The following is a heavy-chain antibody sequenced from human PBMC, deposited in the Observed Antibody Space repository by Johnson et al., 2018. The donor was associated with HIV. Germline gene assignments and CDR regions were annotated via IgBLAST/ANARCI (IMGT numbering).Heavy chain of an antibody. CDR2: ISRSGSTI. J-gene: IGHJ3*02. Sequence: QVQLVESGGGLVQPGGSLRISCSASGFTFSDYYMSWIRQAPGQGLEWVSYISRSGSTIYYADSVKGRFTISRDNSKNTLYLQMNSLRAEDTAVYYCAKGTSWELRGAFDIWGQGTMVTVSS. CDR1: GFTFSDYY. V-gene: IGHV3-11*04. D-gene: IGHD1-26*01. CDR3: AKGTSWELRGAFDI.